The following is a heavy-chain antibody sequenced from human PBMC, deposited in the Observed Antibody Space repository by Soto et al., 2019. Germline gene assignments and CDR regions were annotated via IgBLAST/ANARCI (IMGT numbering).Heavy chain of an antibody. J-gene: IGHJ4*02. CDR3: AKEKYGGHLILAY. CDR2: INAGNGNT. CDR1: GYTFTGYA. D-gene: IGHD5-12*01. Sequence: GASVKVSCKASGYTFTGYAMHWVRQAPGQRLEWMGWINAGNGNTKYSQKFQGRVTITRDTSASTAYMELSSRRSEDTAVFYCAKEKYGGHLILAYWGQGPLVTVS. V-gene: IGHV1-3*01.